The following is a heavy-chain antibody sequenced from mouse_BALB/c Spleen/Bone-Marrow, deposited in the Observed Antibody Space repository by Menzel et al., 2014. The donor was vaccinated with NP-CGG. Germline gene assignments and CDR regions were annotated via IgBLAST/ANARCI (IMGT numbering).Heavy chain of an antibody. CDR3: ARHAYYDQTEVSFVY. CDR2: INGGGSYT. CDR1: GFTFNNYG. V-gene: IGHV5-9-2*01. D-gene: IGHD2-4*01. Sequence: EVKLVESGGGLVKSGGSLKLSCAASGFTFNNYGMSWVRQTPEKRLEWVATINGGGSYTFYPDSVKGRFTISRDNAKNDLYLQLSSLRSEDTALYYCARHAYYDQTEVSFVYWGQGTLVTVSA. J-gene: IGHJ3*01.